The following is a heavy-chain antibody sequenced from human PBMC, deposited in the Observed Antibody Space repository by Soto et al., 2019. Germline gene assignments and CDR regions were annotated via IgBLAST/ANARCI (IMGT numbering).Heavy chain of an antibody. V-gene: IGHV3-23*01. D-gene: IGHD6-19*01. CDR3: ARDGVVRHSSGWKSYFDY. J-gene: IGHJ4*02. CDR1: GFTFSSYA. Sequence: PGGSLRLSCAASGFTFSSYAMSWVRQAPGKGLEWVSAISGSGGSTYYADSVKGRFTISRDNSKNTLYLQMNSLRAEDTAVYYCARDGVVRHSSGWKSYFDYWGQGTLVTVSS. CDR2: ISGSGGST.